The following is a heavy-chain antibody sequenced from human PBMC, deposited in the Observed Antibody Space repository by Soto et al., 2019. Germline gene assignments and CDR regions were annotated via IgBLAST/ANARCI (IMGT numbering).Heavy chain of an antibody. D-gene: IGHD5-12*01. Sequence: ASVKVSCKASGFTFPSSAVQWVRQARGQRLEWMGWIVVGSGDTHFAQKFQERVTMTRDKSTGTVYMELSSLRSEDTAVYYCANELGDPLATYNWFDPWGQGTLVTVSS. V-gene: IGHV1-58*01. CDR1: GFTFPSSA. J-gene: IGHJ5*02. CDR3: ANELGDPLATYNWFDP. CDR2: IVVGSGDT.